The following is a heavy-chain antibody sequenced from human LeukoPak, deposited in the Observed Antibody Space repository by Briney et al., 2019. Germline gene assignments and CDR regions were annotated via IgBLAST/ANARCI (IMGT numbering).Heavy chain of an antibody. Sequence: SETLSLTCAVSGGSISSGGYSWSWIRQPPGKGLEWIGYIFYNGNTYYNPSLKSRVFISVDTSKNQFSLKLSSVTAADTAVYYCARGKGDFWSGYYTRYYYYMDVWGKGTTVTVSS. CDR3: ARGKGDFWSGYYTRYYYYMDV. CDR1: GGSISSGGYS. D-gene: IGHD3-3*01. J-gene: IGHJ6*03. V-gene: IGHV4-30-4*07. CDR2: IFYNGNT.